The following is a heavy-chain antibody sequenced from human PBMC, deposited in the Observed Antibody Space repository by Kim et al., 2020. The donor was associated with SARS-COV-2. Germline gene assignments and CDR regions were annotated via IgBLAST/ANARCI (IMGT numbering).Heavy chain of an antibody. Sequence: GSNNNYADSVKGRFTISRDNSKNMLFLQMNSLRAEDTAVYYCANFESWGQGTLVTVSS. CDR3: ANFES. J-gene: IGHJ4*02. CDR2: GSNN. V-gene: IGHV3-33*06.